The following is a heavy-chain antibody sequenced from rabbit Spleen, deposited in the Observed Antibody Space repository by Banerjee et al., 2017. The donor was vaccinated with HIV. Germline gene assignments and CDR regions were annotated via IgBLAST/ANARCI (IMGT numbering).Heavy chain of an antibody. CDR1: GFDFSNYG. Sequence: QEQLVESGGGLVQPGGSLKLSCKASGFDFSNYGVSWVRQAPGKGLEWIGYIEPIFGNTYYANWVNGRFTISSHNAQNTLYLQLSSLTAADTATYFCVRDRADIGGNYGPYYFDFWGPGTLVTVS. J-gene: IGHJ4*01. D-gene: IGHD1-1*01. V-gene: IGHV1S47*01. CDR2: IEPIFGNT. CDR3: VRDRADIGGNYGPYYFDF.